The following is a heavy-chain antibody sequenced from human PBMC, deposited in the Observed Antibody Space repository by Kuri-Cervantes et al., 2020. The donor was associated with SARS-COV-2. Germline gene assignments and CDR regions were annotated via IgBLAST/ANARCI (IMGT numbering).Heavy chain of an antibody. D-gene: IGHD1-14*01. CDR1: GFTFSDYY. Sequence: GGSLRLSCAASGFTFSDYYMSWIRQAPGKGLGWVSSISSSSSYIYYADSVKGRFTISRDNAENSLYLQMNSLRAEDTAVYYCARTDPQLPHLIYWGQGTLVTVSS. V-gene: IGHV3-11*06. CDR2: ISSSSSYI. J-gene: IGHJ4*02. CDR3: ARTDPQLPHLIY.